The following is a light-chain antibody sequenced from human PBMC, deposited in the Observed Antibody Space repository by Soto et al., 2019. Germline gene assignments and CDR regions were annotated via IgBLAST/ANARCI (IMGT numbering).Light chain of an antibody. CDR3: QKYNSALT. V-gene: IGKV3-11*01. Sequence: IVLTQSPATLSLSPGERATLSCRASQSVASFLACYQQKPGQAPRLLIYGASSRATGIPDRFSGSGSGTDFTLTISRLEPEDFATYFCQKYNSALTFGQGTRLEIK. J-gene: IGKJ5*01. CDR2: GAS. CDR1: QSVASF.